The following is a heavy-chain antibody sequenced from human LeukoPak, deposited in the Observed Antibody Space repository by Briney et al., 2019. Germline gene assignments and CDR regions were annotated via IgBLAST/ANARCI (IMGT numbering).Heavy chain of an antibody. CDR2: ISYDGSNK. V-gene: IGHV3-30-3*01. D-gene: IGHD3-9*01. CDR1: GFTFGSYA. Sequence: PGRSLRLSCAASGFTFGSYAMHWVRQAPGKGLEWVAVISYDGSNKYYADSVKGRFTISRDNSKNTLYLQMNSLRAEDTAVYYCARVTTDFDWLLGFDYWGQGTLVTVSS. CDR3: ARVTTDFDWLLGFDY. J-gene: IGHJ4*02.